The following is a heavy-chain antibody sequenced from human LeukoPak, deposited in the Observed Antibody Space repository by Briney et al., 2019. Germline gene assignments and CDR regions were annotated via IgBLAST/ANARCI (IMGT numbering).Heavy chain of an antibody. CDR3: ASHWRYESSGYNFDY. CDR2: IYHSEST. D-gene: IGHD3-22*01. V-gene: IGHV4-38-2*01. Sequence: SETLSLTCAVSGYSISSGYYWGWIRQPPGKGLEWTASIYHSESTYYNPSLRSRVTISVDTSKNHFSLKLSSVTAADTAVYYCASHWRYESSGYNFDYWGQGTLVTVSS. CDR1: GYSISSGYY. J-gene: IGHJ4*02.